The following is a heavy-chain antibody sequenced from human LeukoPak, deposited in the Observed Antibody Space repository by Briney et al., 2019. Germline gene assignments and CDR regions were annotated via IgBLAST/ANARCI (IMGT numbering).Heavy chain of an antibody. J-gene: IGHJ4*02. D-gene: IGHD3-10*01. CDR1: GFTFSSYW. CDR2: LKLDGSEK. CDR3: TRDRGYGDY. V-gene: IGHV3-7*04. Sequence: GGSLRLSCAAAGFTFSSYWMSWVRQAPGKGLEWGANLKLDGSEKYNVDSVKGRFTISRDNAQNSPYPQMNSLRADDTAVYYCTRDRGYGDYRGQGTLVTVSS.